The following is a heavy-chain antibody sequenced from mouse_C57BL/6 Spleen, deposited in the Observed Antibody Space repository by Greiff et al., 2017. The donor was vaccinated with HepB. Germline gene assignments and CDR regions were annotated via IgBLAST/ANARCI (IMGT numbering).Heavy chain of an antibody. CDR1: GYTFTSYW. D-gene: IGHD1-1*01. Sequence: QVQLKQPGAELVMPGASVKLSCKASGYTFTSYWMHWVKQRPGQGLEWIGEIDPSDSYTNYNQKFKGKSTLTVDKSSSTAYMQLSSLTSEASAVYYCARKGPYYGRYYAMDYWGQGTSVTVSS. CDR3: ARKGPYYGRYYAMDY. V-gene: IGHV1-69*01. J-gene: IGHJ4*01. CDR2: IDPSDSYT.